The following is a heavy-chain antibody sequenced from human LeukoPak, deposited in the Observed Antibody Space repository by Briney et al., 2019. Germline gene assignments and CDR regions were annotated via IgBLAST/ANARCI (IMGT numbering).Heavy chain of an antibody. D-gene: IGHD4-17*01. CDR1: GGSFSGYY. CDR3: ARRDYGDYVGSDY. CDR2: TTHSGST. J-gene: IGHJ4*02. Sequence: SETLSLTCAVYGGSFSGYYWSWIRQPPGKGLEWIGETTHSGSTNYNPSLRSRVTIAVDRSKNQFSLKPSSVTAADTAVYYCARRDYGDYVGSDYWGQGTLVTVSS. V-gene: IGHV4-34*01.